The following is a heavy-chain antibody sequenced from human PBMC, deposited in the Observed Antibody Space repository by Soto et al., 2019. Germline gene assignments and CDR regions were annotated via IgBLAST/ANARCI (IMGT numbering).Heavy chain of an antibody. J-gene: IGHJ6*02. D-gene: IGHD2-15*01. CDR2: ISYDGSNK. Sequence: QVQLVESGGGVVQPGRSLRLSCAASGFTFSSYAMHWVRQAPGKGLEWVAVISYDGSNKYYADSVKGRFTISRDNSKNTLYLQMNSLRAEDTAVYYCARDVTDIGYCSGGSCPYYYYYGMDVWGQGTTVTVSS. V-gene: IGHV3-30-3*01. CDR1: GFTFSSYA. CDR3: ARDVTDIGYCSGGSCPYYYYYGMDV.